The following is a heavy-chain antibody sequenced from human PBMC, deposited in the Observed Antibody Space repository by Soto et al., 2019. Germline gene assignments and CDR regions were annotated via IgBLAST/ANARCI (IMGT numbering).Heavy chain of an antibody. V-gene: IGHV1-18*01. Sequence: QVQLLQSGAEVKKPGASVKVSCKASGYTFISYGISWVRQAPGQGLDWMGWISAYNGNTNYAQKLQGRVTMTTDTSKSTAYMALRSLRSNDTAVYYCARDFRAGIYYGSGSSIDYWGQGTLATVSS. J-gene: IGHJ4*02. CDR2: ISAYNGNT. D-gene: IGHD3-10*01. CDR1: GYTFISYG. CDR3: ARDFRAGIYYGSGSSIDY.